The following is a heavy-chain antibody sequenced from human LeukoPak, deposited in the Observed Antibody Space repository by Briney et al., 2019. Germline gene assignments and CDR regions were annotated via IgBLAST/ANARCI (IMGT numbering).Heavy chain of an antibody. CDR3: AKDRGYDFWSGYYQYYYYGMDV. CDR2: ISYDGSNK. J-gene: IGHJ6*02. V-gene: IGHV3-30*18. CDR1: GFTFSSYG. D-gene: IGHD3-3*01. Sequence: GGSLRLSCAASGFTFSSYGMHWVRQAPGKGLEWVAVISYDGSNKYYADSVKGRFTISRDNSKNTLYLQMNSLRAEDTAVYYCAKDRGYDFWSGYYQYYYYGMDVWGQGTTVTVSS.